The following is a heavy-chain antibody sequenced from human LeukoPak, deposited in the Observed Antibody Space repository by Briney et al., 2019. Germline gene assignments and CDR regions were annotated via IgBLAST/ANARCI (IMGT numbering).Heavy chain of an antibody. D-gene: IGHD1-1*01. CDR2: MNTKSGGT. CDR1: GSTFTIYY. J-gene: IGHJ3*02. Sequence: AASVKVSCKASGSTFTIYYMHWVRQAPGHGLEWMGWMNTKSGGTKFAQRFQGRVTMTRDTSISTAYMELSRLTFDDTAVYYCARPRTRDWIHDVYDIWGQGTLVTVPS. CDR3: ARPRTRDWIHDVYDI. V-gene: IGHV1-2*02.